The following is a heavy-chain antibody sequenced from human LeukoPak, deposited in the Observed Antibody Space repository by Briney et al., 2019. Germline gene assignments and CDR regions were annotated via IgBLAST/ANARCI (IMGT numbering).Heavy chain of an antibody. CDR1: GYTFTSYA. CDR2: INAGNGNT. Sequence: ASVKVSCKASGYTFTSYAMHWVRQAPGQRLEWMGWINAGNGNTKYSQKFQGRVTITRDTSASTAYMELSRLRSDDTAVYYCARDLYGDYAPGWGQGTMVTVSS. CDR3: ARDLYGDYAPG. J-gene: IGHJ3*01. V-gene: IGHV1-3*01. D-gene: IGHD4-17*01.